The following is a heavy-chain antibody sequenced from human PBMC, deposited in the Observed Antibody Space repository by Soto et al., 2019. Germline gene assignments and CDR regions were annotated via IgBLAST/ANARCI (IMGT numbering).Heavy chain of an antibody. Sequence: GASVKVSCKASGYTYTNYGISWVRQAPGQGLEWMGWISAYKGNTNYAQKLQGRVTMTTDTSTSTAYMELSSLRSDDTAVYYCARSLLYYYDSCGKRGGNPNGYFYYYYGMDVWGQGTTVTVSS. J-gene: IGHJ6*02. CDR3: ARSLLYYYDSCGKRGGNPNGYFYYYYGMDV. CDR1: GYTYTNYG. V-gene: IGHV1-18*01. CDR2: ISAYKGNT. D-gene: IGHD3-22*01.